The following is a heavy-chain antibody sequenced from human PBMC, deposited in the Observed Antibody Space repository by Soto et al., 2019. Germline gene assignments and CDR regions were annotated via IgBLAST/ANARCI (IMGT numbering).Heavy chain of an antibody. CDR2: ISYDGSNK. Sequence: QVQLVESGGGGVQPGRTLRLSWAASGFTFSSYGMHWVRQAPGKGLEWVAVISYDGSNKYYADSVQGRFTISRDNSKNTLYLQMNSLRAEDTAVYYCAKTGSCSGGSCYFFDFDYWGQGTLVTVS. CDR3: AKTGSCSGGSCYFFDFDY. J-gene: IGHJ4*02. D-gene: IGHD2-15*01. V-gene: IGHV3-30*18. CDR1: GFTFSSYG.